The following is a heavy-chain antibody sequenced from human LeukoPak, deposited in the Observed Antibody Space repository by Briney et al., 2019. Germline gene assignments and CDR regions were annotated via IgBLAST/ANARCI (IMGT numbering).Heavy chain of an antibody. CDR1: GFTFSSYG. CDR3: AKGIPSGWYYFDY. V-gene: IGHV3-23*01. J-gene: IGHJ4*02. Sequence: GGSLRLSCAASGFTFSSYGMGWVRQAPGKGLGWVSLISIPDGRTYYADSVKGRFTISRDNSKNTLYLQMNSLRAEDTAVYYCAKGIPSGWYYFDYWGQGTLVTVSS. CDR2: ISIPDGRT. D-gene: IGHD6-19*01.